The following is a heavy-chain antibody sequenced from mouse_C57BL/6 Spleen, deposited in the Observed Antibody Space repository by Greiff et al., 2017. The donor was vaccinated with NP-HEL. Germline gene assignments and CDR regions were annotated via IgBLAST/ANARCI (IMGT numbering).Heavy chain of an antibody. CDR2: INPNNGGT. Sequence: EVHLHPSLPYLVKPGASVKISCKASGYTFTDYYMNWVKQSHGKSLEWIGDINPNNGGTSYNQKFKGKATLTVDKSSSTAYMELRSLTSEDSAVYYCASGDDFAWFAYWGQGTLVTVSA. V-gene: IGHV1-26*01. CDR3: ASGDDFAWFAY. CDR1: GYTFTDYY. J-gene: IGHJ3*01. D-gene: IGHD2-4*01.